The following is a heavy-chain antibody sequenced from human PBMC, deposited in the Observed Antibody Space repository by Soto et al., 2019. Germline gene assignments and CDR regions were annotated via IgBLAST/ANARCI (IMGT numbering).Heavy chain of an antibody. J-gene: IGHJ4*02. CDR3: ARGRSEGYYDSSGYPGYFDY. Sequence: SETLSLTCAVYGGSFSGYYWSWIRQPPGKGLEWIGEINHSGSTNYNPSLKSRVTISVDTSKNQFSLKLSSVTAADTAVYYCARGRSEGYYDSSGYPGYFDYWGQGTLVTVSS. D-gene: IGHD3-22*01. CDR1: GGSFSGYY. CDR2: INHSGST. V-gene: IGHV4-34*01.